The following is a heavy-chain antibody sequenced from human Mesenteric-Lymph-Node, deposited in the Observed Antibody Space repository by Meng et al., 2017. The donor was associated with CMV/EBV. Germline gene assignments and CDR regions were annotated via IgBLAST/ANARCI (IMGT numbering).Heavy chain of an antibody. V-gene: IGHV3-21*01. Sequence: GESLKISCAASGFTFSSYSMNWVRQAPGKGLEWVSSITSSSSHIYYADSVRGRFTISRDNAENSLYLQMNSLRAEDTAVYYCAELRSSVFDTWGQGTMVTVSS. CDR3: AELRSSVFDT. CDR1: GFTFSSYS. CDR2: ITSSSSHI. D-gene: IGHD3-16*01. J-gene: IGHJ3*02.